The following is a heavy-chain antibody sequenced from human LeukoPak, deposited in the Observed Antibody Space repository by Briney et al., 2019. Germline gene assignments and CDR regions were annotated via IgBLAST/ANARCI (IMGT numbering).Heavy chain of an antibody. Sequence: GASVKVSCKASGYTFTGYYMHWVRQAPGQGLEWMGWINTNSGGTNYAQKFQGRVTMTRDTSISTAYMELSRLRSDDTAVYYCAKTDYDFWSGYYEGDAFDIWGQGTMVTVSS. J-gene: IGHJ3*02. V-gene: IGHV1-2*02. CDR3: AKTDYDFWSGYYEGDAFDI. CDR1: GYTFTGYY. D-gene: IGHD3-3*01. CDR2: INTNSGGT.